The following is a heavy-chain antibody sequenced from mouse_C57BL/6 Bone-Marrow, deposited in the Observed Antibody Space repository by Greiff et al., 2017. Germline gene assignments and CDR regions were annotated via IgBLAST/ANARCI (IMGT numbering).Heavy chain of an antibody. CDR2: IDPNSGGT. V-gene: IGHV1-72*01. CDR1: GYTFTSYW. J-gene: IGHJ3*01. CDR3: ASARSRGFAY. D-gene: IGHD3-1*01. Sequence: QVQLQQPGAELVKPGASVKLSCKASGYTFTSYWMHWVKQRPGRGPEWIGRIDPNSGGTKYNEKFKSKATLTVDKPSSTAYMQLSSLTSEDSAVYYCASARSRGFAYWGQGTLVTVSA.